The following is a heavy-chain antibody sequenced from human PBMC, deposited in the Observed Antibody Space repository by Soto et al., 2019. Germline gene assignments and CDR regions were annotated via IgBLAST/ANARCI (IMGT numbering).Heavy chain of an antibody. CDR3: ARERRQMVNWFDP. CDR1: GFTFSSYG. J-gene: IGHJ5*02. D-gene: IGHD2-8*01. Sequence: QVQLVESGGGVVQPGRSLRLSCAASGFTFSSYGMHLFRQAPGKGLERVAVIWYDGSNKYYADSVKGRFTISRDNSKNTLYLQMNSLRAEDKAVYDCARERRQMVNWFDPWGQGTLVTVSS. CDR2: IWYDGSNK. V-gene: IGHV3-33*01.